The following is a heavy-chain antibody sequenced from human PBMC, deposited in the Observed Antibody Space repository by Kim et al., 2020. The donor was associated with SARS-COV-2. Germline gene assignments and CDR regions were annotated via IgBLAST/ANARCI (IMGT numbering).Heavy chain of an antibody. CDR1: GGAISRHY. J-gene: IGHJ4*01. D-gene: IGHD3-10*01. V-gene: IGHV4-59*11. CDR2: IDYSRST. Sequence: SETLSLTCTVSGGAISRHYWSWIRQPPGKGLEWIGYIDYSRSTNYNPSLKSRVSISVDTSKNQFALKLSSVTAADTAVDYCPRGGTGFTIVRGPYDFD. CDR3: PRGGTGFTIVRGPYDFD.